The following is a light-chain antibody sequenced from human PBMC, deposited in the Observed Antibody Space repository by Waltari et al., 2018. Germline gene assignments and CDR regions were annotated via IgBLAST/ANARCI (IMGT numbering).Light chain of an antibody. J-gene: IGLJ3*02. CDR1: SDINVATYK. CDR2: YRSDSSN. V-gene: IGLV5-45*01. Sequence: QAVLTQPASLSASPGASASLTCTLRSDINVATYKIYWYQQMPGSPPQFLVKYRSDSSNERGSGVPSRFSGSRDTSANAGILLISGLQSEDEADYYCMILHNNAVVFGGGTTLTVL. CDR3: MILHNNAVV.